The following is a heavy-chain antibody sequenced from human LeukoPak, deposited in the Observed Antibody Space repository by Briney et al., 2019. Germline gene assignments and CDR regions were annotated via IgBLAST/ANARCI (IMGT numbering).Heavy chain of an antibody. Sequence: GESLKISCKGSGYSFTSYWIGWVRQMPGKGLEWMGIIYPGDSDTRYSPSFQGQVTILADKSISTAYLQWSSLKASDTAMYYCARRDCSSTSCYTGAFDYWGQGTLVTVSS. J-gene: IGHJ4*02. CDR3: ARRDCSSTSCYTGAFDY. CDR1: GYSFTSYW. D-gene: IGHD2-2*02. V-gene: IGHV5-51*01. CDR2: IYPGDSDT.